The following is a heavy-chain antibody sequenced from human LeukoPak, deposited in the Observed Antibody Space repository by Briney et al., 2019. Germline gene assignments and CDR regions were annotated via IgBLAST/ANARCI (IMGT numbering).Heavy chain of an antibody. Sequence: GGSLRLSCAASGFTFSNYAMSWVRQAPGKGLEWVLSITDSGGSKSYADSVRGRFTISRDNSKNTLFLQMSSLSADDTAVYYCAKARTFYDFLTGYLDFDFWGQGTLVTVSS. CDR2: ITDSGGSK. D-gene: IGHD3-9*01. J-gene: IGHJ4*02. CDR1: GFTFSNYA. CDR3: AKARTFYDFLTGYLDFDF. V-gene: IGHV3-23*01.